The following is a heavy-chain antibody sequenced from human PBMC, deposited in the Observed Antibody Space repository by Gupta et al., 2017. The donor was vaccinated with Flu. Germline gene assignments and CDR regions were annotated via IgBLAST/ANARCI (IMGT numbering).Heavy chain of an antibody. D-gene: IGHD3-22*01. J-gene: IGHJ4*02. CDR1: GDSIKDYY. CDR3: ARDGALGYRDGSGYYPYDAFDY. CDR2: IHGSGST. V-gene: IGHV4-4*07. Sequence: VQLQESGPGPVRPSETLSLLCTVSGDSIKDYYWNWILQSAGKGLEWIGRIHGSGSTNYNPSLKSRVTIAVDASKNQFSLKLTSLTAADTAIYFCARDGALGYRDGSGYYPYDAFDYWGQGTLVTVSS.